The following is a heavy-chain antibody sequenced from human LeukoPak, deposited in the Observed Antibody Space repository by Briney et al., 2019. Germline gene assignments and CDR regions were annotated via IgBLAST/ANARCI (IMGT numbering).Heavy chain of an antibody. CDR1: GYSFSTYW. J-gene: IGHJ5*02. V-gene: IGHV5-51*01. D-gene: IGHD2-2*01. CDR2: IFPGDSDT. CDR3: ARSRVPGAMTWFDP. Sequence: GESLKISCKASGYSFSTYWIAWVRQMPGKGLEWMGIIFPGDSDTRYSPSFQGQVTISADKFINTAYLQWRSLKASDTAMYYCARSRVPGAMTWFDPWGQGTLVTVSS.